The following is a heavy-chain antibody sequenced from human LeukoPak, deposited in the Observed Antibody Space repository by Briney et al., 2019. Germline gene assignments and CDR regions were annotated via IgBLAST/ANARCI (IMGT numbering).Heavy chain of an antibody. CDR1: GFTVSSNY. V-gene: IGHV3-66*04. Sequence: GGSLRLSCAASGFTVSSNYMSWVRQAPGKGLEWVSVIYSGGSTYYADSVKGRFTISRDNSKNTLYLQMNSLRAEDTAVYYCARQGRSYLNWFDPWGQGTLVTVSS. CDR2: IYSGGST. CDR3: ARQGRSYLNWFDP. J-gene: IGHJ5*02.